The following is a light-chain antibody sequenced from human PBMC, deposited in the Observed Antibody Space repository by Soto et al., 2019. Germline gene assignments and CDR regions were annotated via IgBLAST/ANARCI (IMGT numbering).Light chain of an antibody. CDR1: SSDVGGYNY. Sequence: QSVLTQPASVSGSPGQSISISCTGTSSDVGGYNYVSWYQQHPGKAPKLMIYDVNNRPSGVSDRFSGSKSGNTASLTISGLQAGDEADYYCSSYTSSSTLVFGTGTKVTVL. CDR2: DVN. V-gene: IGLV2-14*01. CDR3: SSYTSSSTLV. J-gene: IGLJ1*01.